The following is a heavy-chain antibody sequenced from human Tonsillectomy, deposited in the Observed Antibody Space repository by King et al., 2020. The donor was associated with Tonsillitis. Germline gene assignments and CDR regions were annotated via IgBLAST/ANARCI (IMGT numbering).Heavy chain of an antibody. CDR1: GYTFTGYY. Sequence: QLVQSGAEVKKPEASVKVSCKASGYTFTGYYMHWVRQAPGQGLEYMGWINPNSGGTIYAQKFQGRVTMTRDTSISTAYMELSSLRSVDSAVYYCASDRGVYCSGGSCLDAFDVWGQGTMVAVSS. CDR2: INPNSGGT. CDR3: ASDRGVYCSGGSCLDAFDV. J-gene: IGHJ3*01. V-gene: IGHV1-2*02. D-gene: IGHD2-15*01.